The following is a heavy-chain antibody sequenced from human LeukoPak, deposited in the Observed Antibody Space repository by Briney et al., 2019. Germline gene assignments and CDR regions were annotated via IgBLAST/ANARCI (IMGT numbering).Heavy chain of an antibody. CDR2: ISTSGGTK. CDR1: GFTFSSSE. J-gene: IGHJ3*01. V-gene: IGHV3-48*03. D-gene: IGHD5-24*01. CDR3: AKDRGGGSQLGDAYDV. Sequence: GGSLRLSCAASGFTFSSSEMNWVRQAPGRGLEWLSHISTSGGTKYYADSVRGRFTISRDNVRKSLYLQMNSLRIEDTALYYCAKDRGGGSQLGDAYDVWGQGTMVSVSA.